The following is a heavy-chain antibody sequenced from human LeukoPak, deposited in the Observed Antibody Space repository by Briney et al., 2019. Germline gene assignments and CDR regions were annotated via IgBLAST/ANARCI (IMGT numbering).Heavy chain of an antibody. CDR1: GGSISYYH. Sequence: SETLSLTCTGYGGSISYYHWSWLRQPPGQGLEWIGYIYDGGRTNYNPSLKSLVTIWVNTSKNLFSLQLSYVTAAKTVVYYCARDLYGSGSYLGYWGQGTLVTVSS. V-gene: IGHV4-59*01. D-gene: IGHD3-10*01. J-gene: IGHJ4*02. CDR2: IYDGGRT. CDR3: ARDLYGSGSYLGY.